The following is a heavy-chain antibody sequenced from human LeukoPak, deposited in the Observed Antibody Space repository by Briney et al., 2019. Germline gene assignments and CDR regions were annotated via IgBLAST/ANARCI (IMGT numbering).Heavy chain of an antibody. Sequence: PQTLSLTCTVSGGSISSGGYYWSWIRQHPGKGLEWIGYIYYSGSTYYNPSLKSRVTISVDTSKNQFSLKLSSVTAADTAVYYCARDRAAAGTDNWFDPWGQGTLVTVSS. V-gene: IGHV4-31*03. CDR3: ARDRAAAGTDNWFDP. CDR1: GGSISSGGYY. CDR2: IYYSGST. D-gene: IGHD6-13*01. J-gene: IGHJ5*02.